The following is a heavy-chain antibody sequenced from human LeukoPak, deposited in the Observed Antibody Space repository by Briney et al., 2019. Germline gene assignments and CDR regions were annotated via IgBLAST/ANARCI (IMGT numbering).Heavy chain of an antibody. CDR2: MSGSGYYT. D-gene: IGHD3-3*01. CDR3: AKMEGQRLYDYCMDV. Sequence: GGSLRLSCAASGFAFSNFAMSWVRQAPGKGLEWVSAMSGSGYYTYYVESVKGRFTISRDNSKNTLYLHMNSLKADDTAVYYCAKMEGQRLYDYCMDVWGRGTTVTVSS. CDR1: GFAFSNFA. J-gene: IGHJ6*03. V-gene: IGHV3-23*01.